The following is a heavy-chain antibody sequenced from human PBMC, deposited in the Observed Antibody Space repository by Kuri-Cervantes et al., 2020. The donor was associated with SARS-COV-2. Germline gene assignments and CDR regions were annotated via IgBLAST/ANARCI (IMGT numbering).Heavy chain of an antibody. Sequence: GESLKISCAGSGLTFSRYAIHCVRQAPGKGLEWVAVISDDGKKRYYADSVKGRFTISRDDSQSTLYLQMNSLRTEDTAVYYCAREYDFWRTFDYWGQGTLVTVSS. CDR1: GLTFSRYA. D-gene: IGHD3-3*01. J-gene: IGHJ4*02. V-gene: IGHV3-30*04. CDR2: ISDDGKKR. CDR3: AREYDFWRTFDY.